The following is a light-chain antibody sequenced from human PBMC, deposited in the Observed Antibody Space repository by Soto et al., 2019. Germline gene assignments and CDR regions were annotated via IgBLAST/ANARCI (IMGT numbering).Light chain of an antibody. CDR3: SSFAASNTWV. V-gene: IGLV2-8*01. J-gene: IGLJ3*02. Sequence: QSALTQPPSASGSPGQSVTISCTGTSSDVGAYNYVSWYQQHAGKAPKLVIYEVTKRPSRVPDRFSGSKSANTASLTVSGLHAEDEADYYCSSFAASNTWVFGGGTKLTVL. CDR1: SSDVGAYNY. CDR2: EVT.